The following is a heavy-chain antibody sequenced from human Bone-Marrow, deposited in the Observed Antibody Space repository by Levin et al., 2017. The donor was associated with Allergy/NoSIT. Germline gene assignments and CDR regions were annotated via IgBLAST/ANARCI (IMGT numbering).Heavy chain of an antibody. V-gene: IGHV4-30-4*01. CDR2: IFVGGIT. J-gene: IGHJ5*02. Sequence: SPTLSLPCSVSCGSIRNGYHYWTWIRQPPGKGLEWIGYIFVGGITNYNPSLGSRVSISVDTSKNQFSLHLSSVTAADTAVYFCATVVPTATRHWFDPWGQGIRVTVSS. CDR3: ATVVPTATRHWFDP. D-gene: IGHD2-15*01. CDR1: CGSIRNGYHY.